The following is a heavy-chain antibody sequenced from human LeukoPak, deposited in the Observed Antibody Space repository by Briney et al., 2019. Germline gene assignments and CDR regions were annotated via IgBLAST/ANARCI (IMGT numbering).Heavy chain of an antibody. CDR2: IIPIFGTA. CDR1: GGTFSSYA. CDR3: ARDHPLGPPFGAPDY. V-gene: IGHV1-69*01. D-gene: IGHD3-16*01. Sequence: GSSVKVSCKASGGTFSSYAISWVRQAPGQGLEWMGGIIPIFGTANYAQKFQGRVTITADESTSTAYMELSSLRSEDTAVYYCARDHPLGPPFGAPDYWGQGTLVTVSS. J-gene: IGHJ4*02.